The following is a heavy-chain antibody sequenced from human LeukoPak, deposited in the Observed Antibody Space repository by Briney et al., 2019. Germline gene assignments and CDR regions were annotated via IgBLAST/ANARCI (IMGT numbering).Heavy chain of an antibody. CDR1: GGSFSGYY. Sequence: SETLSLTCAVYGGSFSGYYWSWVRQPPGKGLEWIGEINHSGSTNYNPSLKSRVTISVDTSKNQFSLKLSSVTAADTAVYYCASLTMIVVPWGQGTLVTVSS. CDR2: INHSGST. D-gene: IGHD3-22*01. V-gene: IGHV4-34*01. J-gene: IGHJ4*02. CDR3: ASLTMIVVP.